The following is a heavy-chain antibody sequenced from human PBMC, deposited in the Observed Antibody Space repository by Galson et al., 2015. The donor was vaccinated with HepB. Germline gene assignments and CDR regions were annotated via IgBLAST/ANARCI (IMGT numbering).Heavy chain of an antibody. CDR2: IKQDGSEE. CDR3: ARDRWELVQVDAFDI. CDR1: GFTFSSYW. D-gene: IGHD1-26*01. Sequence: SLRLSCAASGFTFSSYWMSWVRQAPGKGLEWVANIKQDGSEEYYVDSVKGRFTISRDNAKNSLYLQMNSLRAEDTAVYYCARDRWELVQVDAFDIWGQGTMVTVSS. V-gene: IGHV3-7*03. J-gene: IGHJ3*02.